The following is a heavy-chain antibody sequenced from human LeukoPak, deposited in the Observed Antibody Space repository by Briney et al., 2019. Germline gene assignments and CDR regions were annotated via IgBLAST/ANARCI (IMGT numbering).Heavy chain of an antibody. V-gene: IGHV4-39*01. Sequence: SETLSLTCTVSGGSISSSSYYWGWIRQPPGKGLEWIGSIYYSGSTYYNPSLKRRVTISVDTSKNQFSLKLSSVTAADTAVYYCARQAGTLLDYFDYWGQGTLVTVSS. CDR3: ARQAGTLLDYFDY. CDR1: GGSISSSSYY. CDR2: IYYSGST. J-gene: IGHJ4*02. D-gene: IGHD6-19*01.